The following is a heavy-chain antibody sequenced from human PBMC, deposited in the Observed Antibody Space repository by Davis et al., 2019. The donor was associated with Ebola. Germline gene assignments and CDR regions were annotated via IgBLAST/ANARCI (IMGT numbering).Heavy chain of an antibody. V-gene: IGHV4-59*01. D-gene: IGHD5-12*01. CDR1: GGSISTYY. CDR3: ARDVAS. CDR2: IQYSGST. J-gene: IGHJ5*02. Sequence: SETLSLTCTVSGGSISTYYWSWIRQSPGKGLEWIGYIQYSGSTNYNPSLKSRVTISLDTSKNQFSLKLSSVTAADTALYYCARDVASWGQGTLVTVSS.